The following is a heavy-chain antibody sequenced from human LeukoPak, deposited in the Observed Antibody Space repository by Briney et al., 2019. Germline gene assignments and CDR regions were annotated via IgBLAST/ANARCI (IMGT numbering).Heavy chain of an antibody. CDR3: ARDSGYGSGSYYTFDI. J-gene: IGHJ3*02. CDR2: ISWNSGSI. D-gene: IGHD3-10*01. Sequence: GGSLRLSCAASGFTFDDYAMHWVRQAPGKGLEWVSGISWNSGSIGYADSVKGRFTISRDNAKNSLYLQMNSLRAEDTAVYYCARDSGYGSGSYYTFDIWGQGTMVTVSS. V-gene: IGHV3-9*01. CDR1: GFTFDDYA.